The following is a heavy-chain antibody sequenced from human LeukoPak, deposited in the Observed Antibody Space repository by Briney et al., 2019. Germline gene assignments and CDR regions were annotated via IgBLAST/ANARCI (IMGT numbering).Heavy chain of an antibody. V-gene: IGHV1-18*01. Sequence: GASVKVSCKASGYTFTRYGISWVRQAPGQGLEWMGWISGYNGHTNYAQNLQGRVTMTTDTSTSTVYMELRSLRSDDTAVYYCARDYHRLVGDIGSDYWGQGTLVIVSS. D-gene: IGHD1-26*01. CDR2: ISGYNGHT. CDR1: GYTFTRYG. J-gene: IGHJ4*02. CDR3: ARDYHRLVGDIGSDY.